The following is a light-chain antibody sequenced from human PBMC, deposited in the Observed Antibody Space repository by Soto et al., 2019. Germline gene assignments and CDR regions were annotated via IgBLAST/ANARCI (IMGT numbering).Light chain of an antibody. Sequence: EIVLTQSPGTLSLSPGERATLSCRASQSVSSSSLAWYQQKPGQAPRLLIYGAASKATGIPDRFSGSGSGTEFTLTISRLEPEEFAVDYCQQYGSSPRTFGQGTKVEIK. CDR2: GAA. CDR3: QQYGSSPRT. J-gene: IGKJ1*01. CDR1: QSVSSSS. V-gene: IGKV3-20*01.